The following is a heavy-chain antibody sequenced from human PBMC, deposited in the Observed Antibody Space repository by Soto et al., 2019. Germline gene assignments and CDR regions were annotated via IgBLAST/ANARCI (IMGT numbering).Heavy chain of an antibody. D-gene: IGHD4-4*01. Sequence: SETLSLTCTVSGGSISSSSYYWGWIRQPPGKGLEWIGSIYYSGSTYYNPSLKSRVTISVDTSKNQFSLKLSSVTAADTAVYYCARRSVTTYSGMDVWGQGTTVTAP. J-gene: IGHJ6*02. CDR3: ARRSVTTYSGMDV. V-gene: IGHV4-39*01. CDR2: IYYSGST. CDR1: GGSISSSSYY.